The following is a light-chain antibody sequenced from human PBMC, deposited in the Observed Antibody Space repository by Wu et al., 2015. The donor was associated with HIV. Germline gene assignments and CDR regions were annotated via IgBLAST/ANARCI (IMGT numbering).Light chain of an antibody. V-gene: IGKV3D-15*01. CDR1: QSVTSN. J-gene: IGKJ1*01. Sequence: EIVMTQSPAIVSVSPGEGTTLSCGASQSVTSNLAWYQQKPGQTPRLLIYGASTRAAGISDRSSGSGSGTLFTLTISSLQSEDSAVYFCQQYKIWPVTFGQGTKVEIK. CDR2: GAS. CDR3: QQYKIWPVT.